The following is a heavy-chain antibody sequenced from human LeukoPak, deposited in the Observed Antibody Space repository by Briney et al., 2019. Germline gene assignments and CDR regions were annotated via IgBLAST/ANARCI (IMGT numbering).Heavy chain of an antibody. CDR1: GYSFTSYW. CDR2: IYPGDSDT. J-gene: IGHJ4*02. D-gene: IGHD3-22*01. Sequence: GESLKISCQGSGYSFTSYWIGWVRQMPGKGLEWMGIIYPGDSDTRYSPSFQGQVTISADKSISTAYLQWSSLKASDTAMYYCARRTYYYDSSGSIIYFDYWGQGTLVTVSS. CDR3: ARRTYYYDSSGSIIYFDY. V-gene: IGHV5-51*01.